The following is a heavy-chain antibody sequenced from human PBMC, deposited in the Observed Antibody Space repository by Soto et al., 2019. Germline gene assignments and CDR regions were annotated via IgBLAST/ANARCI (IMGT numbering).Heavy chain of an antibody. D-gene: IGHD4-17*01. CDR3: ARGMFTTVTTLPNI. CDR1: GYTFTSYT. CDR2: INAAKGNT. Sequence: QVQLVQSGAEVKKPGASVKVSCKASGYTFTSYTLHWVRQAPGQRPEWLGWINAAKGNTKYSEKFQDRVTITRDTSATTVFLELSGLTSEDTALYFCARGMFTTVTTLPNICGQGTLVTVSS. J-gene: IGHJ3*02. V-gene: IGHV1-3*01.